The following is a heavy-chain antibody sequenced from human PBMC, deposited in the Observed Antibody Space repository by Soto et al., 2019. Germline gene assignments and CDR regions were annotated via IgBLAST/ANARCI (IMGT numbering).Heavy chain of an antibody. CDR2: IYYSGST. V-gene: IGHV4-30-4*01. Sequence: SETLSLTCTVSGGSISSGDYYWSWIRQPPGKGLEWIGYIYYSGSTYYNPSLKSRVTISVDTSKNQFSLKLSSVTAADTAVYYCARVVHYYGSGSYSWFDPWGQGTLVTVSS. CDR1: GGSISSGDYY. J-gene: IGHJ5*02. D-gene: IGHD3-10*01. CDR3: ARVVHYYGSGSYSWFDP.